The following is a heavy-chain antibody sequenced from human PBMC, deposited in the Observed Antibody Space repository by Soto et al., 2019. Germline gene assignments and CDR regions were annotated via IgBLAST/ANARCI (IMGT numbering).Heavy chain of an antibody. D-gene: IGHD4-4*01. V-gene: IGHV3-11*01. J-gene: IGHJ4*02. Sequence: GGSLRLSCAASGFTFSDYYMSWIRQAPGKGLEWVSYISSSGSTIYYADSVKGRLTISRDNAKNSLYLEMNSLRAEDTAVYYCARGRSPKTDTYSNYGPYPFDYWGQGTLVTVSS. CDR1: GFTFSDYY. CDR2: ISSSGSTI. CDR3: ARGRSPKTDTYSNYGPYPFDY.